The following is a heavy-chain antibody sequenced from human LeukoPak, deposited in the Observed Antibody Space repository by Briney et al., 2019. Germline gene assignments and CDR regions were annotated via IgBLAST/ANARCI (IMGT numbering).Heavy chain of an antibody. CDR1: GYTFSNYY. Sequence: GASVKVSCKTSGYTFSNYYLHWVRQAPGQGSEWMGIIKPSDGSTQYPQKFQGRVTMTRDMSASTVYMELSSLTSEDTAMYHCARETPESYRFDYWGQGAPVTVSS. CDR2: IKPSDGST. J-gene: IGHJ4*02. D-gene: IGHD2-2*01. CDR3: ARETPESYRFDY. V-gene: IGHV1-46*01.